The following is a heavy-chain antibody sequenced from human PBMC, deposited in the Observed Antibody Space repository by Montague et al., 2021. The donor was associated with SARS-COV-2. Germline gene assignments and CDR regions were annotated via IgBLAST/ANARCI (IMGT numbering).Heavy chain of an antibody. J-gene: IGHJ4*02. CDR3: VRAPYYGPGKPYQFDY. Sequence: SETLSLTCTVSGYSINGNYYWGWIRQPPGKGLEWIGCSYHSGTTHYHPSLKSRVTISLDTSNNHFSLKVTSVTAADTAVYYCVRAPYYGPGKPYQFDYWGRGTLVTVSS. V-gene: IGHV4-38-2*02. D-gene: IGHD3-10*01. CDR1: GYSINGNYY. CDR2: SYHSGTT.